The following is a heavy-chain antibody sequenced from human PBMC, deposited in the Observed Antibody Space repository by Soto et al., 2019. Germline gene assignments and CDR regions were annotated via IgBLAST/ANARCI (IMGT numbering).Heavy chain of an antibody. D-gene: IGHD2-15*01. J-gene: IGHJ4*02. CDR2: IWYDGSNK. CDR3: ARDRGGPRSYYFDY. CDR1: GFTFSSYG. V-gene: IGHV3-33*01. Sequence: SLRLSCAASGFTFSSYGIHWVRQAPGKGLEWVAVIWYDGSNKYYADSVKGRFTISRDNSKNTLYLQMNSLRAEDTAVYYCARDRGGPRSYYFDYWGQGTLVTVSS.